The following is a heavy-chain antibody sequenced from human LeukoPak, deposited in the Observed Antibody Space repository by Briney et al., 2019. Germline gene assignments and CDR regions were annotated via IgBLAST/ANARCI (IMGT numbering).Heavy chain of an antibody. Sequence: ASVKVSCKASGYTLTGYYMHWVRQAPGQVLEWMGEKNPNSCDTNYAQNSQGSHNMTRDTSISTADMELSRLRPDDTAVYYCATWLSSSPPGGFDYWGQGTLVTVSS. J-gene: IGHJ4*02. CDR1: GYTLTGYY. V-gene: IGHV1-2*02. D-gene: IGHD6-6*01. CDR3: ATWLSSSPPGGFDY. CDR2: KNPNSCDT.